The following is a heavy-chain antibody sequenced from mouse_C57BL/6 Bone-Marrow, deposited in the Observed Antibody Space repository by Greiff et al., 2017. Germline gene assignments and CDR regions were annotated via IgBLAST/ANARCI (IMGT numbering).Heavy chain of an antibody. CDR1: GFTFSSYG. J-gene: IGHJ1*03. V-gene: IGHV5-6*01. CDR3: AYYDYERYFDV. D-gene: IGHD2-4*01. Sequence: EVKLMESGGDLVKPGGSLKLSCEASGFTFSSYGMSWVRQTPDKRLEWVATISSGGSYTYYPDSVKGRFTIARDNAKNTLYLQMSSLKSEDTAMYYYAYYDYERYFDVWGTGTTVTVSS. CDR2: ISSGGSYT.